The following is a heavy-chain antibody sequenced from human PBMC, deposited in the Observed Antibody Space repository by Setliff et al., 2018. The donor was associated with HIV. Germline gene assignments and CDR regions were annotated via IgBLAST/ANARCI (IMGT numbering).Heavy chain of an antibody. J-gene: IGHJ3*02. CDR1: GFAFNSYG. Sequence: QSGGSLRLSCAASGFAFNSYGMHWFRRAPGKGLEWVAAISFHEINKFYLDSVEGRFSISRDNSRNTLYLQMNSLRAEDTGVYYCAKDILGRDSSPYYCAFDIWGQGTTVTVSS. D-gene: IGHD3-22*01. CDR2: ISFHEINK. V-gene: IGHV3-30*18. CDR3: AKDILGRDSSPYYCAFDI.